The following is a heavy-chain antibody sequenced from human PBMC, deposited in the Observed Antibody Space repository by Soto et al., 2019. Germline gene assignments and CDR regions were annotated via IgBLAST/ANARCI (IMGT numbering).Heavy chain of an antibody. J-gene: IGHJ4*02. D-gene: IGHD3-22*01. Sequence: GGSLRLSCAASGFTFSSYGMHWVRQAPGKGLEWVAVIWYDGSNKYYADSVKGRFTISRDNSKNTLYLQMNSLRAEDTAVYYCARDHYYDSSGYYQYFDYWGQGTLVTVSS. CDR1: GFTFSSYG. CDR3: ARDHYYDSSGYYQYFDY. CDR2: IWYDGSNK. V-gene: IGHV3-33*01.